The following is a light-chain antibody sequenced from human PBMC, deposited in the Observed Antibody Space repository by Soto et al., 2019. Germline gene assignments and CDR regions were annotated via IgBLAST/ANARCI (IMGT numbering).Light chain of an antibody. Sequence: QSVLTQPPSASGTPGQRVTVSCSGTYSNIGINVVHWYRQLPGKAPKLMIVDVTKRPSGVPDRFSGSKSGNAASLTISGLQAEDEADYYFSSYAGTYPCVFAAGAKVAV. CDR3: SSYAGTYPCV. CDR1: YSNIGINV. J-gene: IGLJ1*01. V-gene: IGLV1-44*01. CDR2: DVT.